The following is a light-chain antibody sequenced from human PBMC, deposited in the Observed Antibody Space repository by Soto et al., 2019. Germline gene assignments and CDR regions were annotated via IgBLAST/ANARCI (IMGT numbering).Light chain of an antibody. J-gene: IGKJ4*01. CDR3: QQYNNWPLT. V-gene: IGKV3-15*01. Sequence: EIVMTQSPATLSVSPGERATLSCRASQSLYNNLAWYQQKPGQAPRLLIYGASARATGIPARFSGSGSGTEFPLTISSLQSEDFAVYYCQQYNNWPLTFGGGTKVEIK. CDR2: GAS. CDR1: QSLYNN.